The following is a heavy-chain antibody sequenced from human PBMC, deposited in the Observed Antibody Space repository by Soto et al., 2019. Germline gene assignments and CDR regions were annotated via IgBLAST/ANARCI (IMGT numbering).Heavy chain of an antibody. CDR2: IIPIFGTA. D-gene: IGHD4-4*01. Sequence: GASVKVSCKASGGTFSSYAISWVRQAPGQGLEWMGGIIPIFGTANYAQKFQGRVTITADKSTSTAYMELSSLRSEDTAVYYCARDLANSNPYYFDYWGQGTPVTVLL. J-gene: IGHJ4*02. CDR3: ARDLANSNPYYFDY. CDR1: GGTFSSYA. V-gene: IGHV1-69*06.